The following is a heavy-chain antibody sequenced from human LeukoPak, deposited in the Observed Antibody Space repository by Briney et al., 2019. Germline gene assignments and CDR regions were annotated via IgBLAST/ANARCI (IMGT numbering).Heavy chain of an antibody. Sequence: SETLSLTCTVSGGSISSYYWSWIRQPPGKGLEWIGEINHSGSTNYNPSLKSRVTISVDTSKNQFSLKLSSVTAADTAVYYCARGLSRASYYFDYWGQGTLVTVSS. D-gene: IGHD2-15*01. CDR1: GGSISSYY. CDR2: INHSGST. V-gene: IGHV4-34*01. CDR3: ARGLSRASYYFDY. J-gene: IGHJ4*02.